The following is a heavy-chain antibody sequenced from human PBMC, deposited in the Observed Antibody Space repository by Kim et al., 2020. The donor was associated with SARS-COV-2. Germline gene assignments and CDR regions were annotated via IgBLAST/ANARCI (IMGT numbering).Heavy chain of an antibody. D-gene: IGHD3-16*02. CDR3: ARLSTDYPYYYYAMDV. CDR2: SGSA. CDR1: GGSISSGGYF. Sequence: SETLSLTCTVSGGSISSGGYFWSWIRQRPGRGLEWIGFSGSAYYNPSLKSRLTISVATSKNQFSLSLSSVTAADTAVYYCARLSTDYPYYYYAMDVWGQGTTVTVSS. J-gene: IGHJ6*02. V-gene: IGHV4-31*03.